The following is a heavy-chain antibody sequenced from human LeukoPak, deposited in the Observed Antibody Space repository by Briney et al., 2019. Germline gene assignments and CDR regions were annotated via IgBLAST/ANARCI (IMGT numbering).Heavy chain of an antibody. Sequence: GGSLRLSCAASGFTFSSYWMSWVRQAPGKGLEWVANIKQDGSEKYYVDSVKGRFTISRDNAKNSLYLQMNSLRAEDTAVYYCARVEIGVVISQMYYYYGMDVWGQGTTVSVSS. CDR2: IKQDGSEK. J-gene: IGHJ6*02. CDR3: ARVEIGVVISQMYYYYGMDV. CDR1: GFTFSSYW. V-gene: IGHV3-7*03. D-gene: IGHD3-3*01.